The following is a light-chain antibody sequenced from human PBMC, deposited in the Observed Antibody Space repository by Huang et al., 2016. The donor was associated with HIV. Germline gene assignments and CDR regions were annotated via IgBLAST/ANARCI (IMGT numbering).Light chain of an antibody. V-gene: IGKV3-11*01. CDR2: DAS. CDR3: QQRGGWPLT. Sequence: EIVLTQSPATLSLSPGERATLSCRASQSVSNYLAWYQHKPGQAPRLLIYDASTRATGTPARFSGSWSGTDFTLTVSSLEPEDFAVYYCQQRGGWPLTFGGGTKVEIK. CDR1: QSVSNY. J-gene: IGKJ4*01.